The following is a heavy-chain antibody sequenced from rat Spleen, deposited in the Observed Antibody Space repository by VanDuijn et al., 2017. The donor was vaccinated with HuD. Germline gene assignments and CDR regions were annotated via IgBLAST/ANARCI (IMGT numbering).Heavy chain of an antibody. V-gene: IGHV2S8*01. CDR1: GFSLSSYG. CDR2: ISSGGST. Sequence: QVQLKESGPGLVQPSQTLSLTCTVSGFSLSSYGVIWVRQPPGKGLEWIAAISSGGSTYYNSALKFRLTISRDTSKSQVLLKMSGLRSEDTAMYFCARSEGIIRGQGTLVTVSS. D-gene: IGHD1-11*01. J-gene: IGHJ3*01. CDR3: ARSEGII.